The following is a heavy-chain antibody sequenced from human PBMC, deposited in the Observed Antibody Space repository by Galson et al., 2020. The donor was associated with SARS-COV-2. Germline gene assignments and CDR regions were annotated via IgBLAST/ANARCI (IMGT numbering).Heavy chain of an antibody. Sequence: ASETLSFTCTVSGDSLSSGGYFWGWIRQLPGKGLEWIGYIYFSGSTFYNPSLNSRVTISVDTSKNQFSLRLSSVTAADTAVYFCARSRVAVAGTYHWFDPWGQGTLFTVSS. CDR3: ARSRVAVAGTYHWFDP. CDR2: IYFSGST. CDR1: GDSLSSGGYF. D-gene: IGHD6-19*01. V-gene: IGHV4-31*03. J-gene: IGHJ5*02.